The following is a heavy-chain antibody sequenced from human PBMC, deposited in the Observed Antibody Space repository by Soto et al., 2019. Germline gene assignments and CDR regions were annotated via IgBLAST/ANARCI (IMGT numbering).Heavy chain of an antibody. D-gene: IGHD1-26*01. CDR1: GFTFSSYA. J-gene: IGHJ5*02. V-gene: IGHV3-23*01. CDR2: ISGSGGST. Sequence: GGPLRLSCAASGFTFSSYAMSWVRQAPGKGLEWVSAISGSGGSTYYADSVKGRFTISRDNSKNTLYLQMNSLRAEDTAVYYCAKYSGSYYWFDPWGQGTLVTVSS. CDR3: AKYSGSYYWFDP.